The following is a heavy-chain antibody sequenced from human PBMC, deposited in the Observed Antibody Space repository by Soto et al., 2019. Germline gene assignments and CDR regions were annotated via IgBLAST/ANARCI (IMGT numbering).Heavy chain of an antibody. D-gene: IGHD4-17*01. Sequence: GESLKISCKGSGYSFTSYWIGWVRQMPGKGLEWMGIIYPGDSDIRYSPSFQGQVTISADKSISTAYLQWSSLKASDTAMYYCARHGAIYGEYGWFDPWGQGTLVTVSS. CDR1: GYSFTSYW. V-gene: IGHV5-51*01. J-gene: IGHJ5*02. CDR2: IYPGDSDI. CDR3: ARHGAIYGEYGWFDP.